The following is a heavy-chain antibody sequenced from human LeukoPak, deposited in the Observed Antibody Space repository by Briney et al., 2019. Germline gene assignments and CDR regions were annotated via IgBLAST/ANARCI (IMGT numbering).Heavy chain of an antibody. CDR3: ARDGSDYGDYVGSDY. Sequence: ASVKVSCKASGNTFTSYAMNWVRQAPGQGLEWMGWINTNTGNPTYAQGFTGRFVFSLDTSVSTAYLQISSLKAEDTAVYYCARDGSDYGDYVGSDYWGQGTLVTVSS. V-gene: IGHV7-4-1*02. CDR2: INTNTGNP. D-gene: IGHD4-17*01. J-gene: IGHJ4*02. CDR1: GNTFTSYA.